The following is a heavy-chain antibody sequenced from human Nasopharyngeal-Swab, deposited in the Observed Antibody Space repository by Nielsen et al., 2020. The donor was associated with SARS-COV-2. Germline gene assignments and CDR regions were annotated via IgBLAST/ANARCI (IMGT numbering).Heavy chain of an antibody. D-gene: IGHD3-3*01. CDR2: IYYSGST. J-gene: IGHJ5*02. CDR3: ARGINYDFWSGYYRISYNWFDP. V-gene: IGHV4-59*01. CDR1: GGSISSYY. Sequence: SETLSLTCTVSGGSISSYYWSWIRQPPGKGLEWIGYIYYSGSTNSNPSLKSRVTISVDTSKNQFSLKLSSVTAADTAVYYCARGINYDFWSGYYRISYNWFDPWGQGTLVTVSS.